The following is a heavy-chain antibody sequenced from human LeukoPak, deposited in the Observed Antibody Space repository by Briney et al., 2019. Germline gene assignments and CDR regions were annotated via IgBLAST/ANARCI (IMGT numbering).Heavy chain of an antibody. J-gene: IGHJ4*02. CDR1: GFTFSIYG. CDR3: AKDRGAVTGITFDY. Sequence: GGTLRLSCAASGFTFSIYGMTWVRQAPGKGLEWVSALSGSGGSTYYADSVKDRFTISRDNSENTLYLQMNGLRVEDTAVYYCAKDRGAVTGITFDYWGQGTLATVSS. CDR2: LSGSGGST. D-gene: IGHD6-19*01. V-gene: IGHV3-23*01.